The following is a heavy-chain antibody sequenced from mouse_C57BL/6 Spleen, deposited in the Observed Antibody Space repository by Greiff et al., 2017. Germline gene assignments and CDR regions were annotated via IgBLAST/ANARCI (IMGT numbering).Heavy chain of an antibody. D-gene: IGHD2-3*01. V-gene: IGHV1-64*01. CDR3: AIYDDYAHYYAMDY. CDR1: GYTFTSYW. Sequence: QVQLKQSGAELAKPGASVKLSCKASGYTFTSYWMRWVKQRPGQGLEWIGMIYPNSGSTNYNEKFKSKATLTVDKSSSTAYMQLSSLTSEDSAVYYCAIYDDYAHYYAMDYWGQGTSVTVSS. J-gene: IGHJ4*01. CDR2: IYPNSGST.